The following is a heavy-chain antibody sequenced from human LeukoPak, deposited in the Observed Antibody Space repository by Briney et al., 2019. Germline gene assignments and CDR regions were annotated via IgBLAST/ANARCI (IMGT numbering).Heavy chain of an antibody. CDR2: IYYSGGT. CDR1: GGSISSYY. J-gene: IGHJ4*02. CDR3: ARYIPVGATKEDLDY. V-gene: IGHV4-39*07. D-gene: IGHD1-26*01. Sequence: SETLSLTCTVSGGSISSYYWGWIRQPPGKGLEWIGSIYYSGGTYYNPSLKSRVTISVDTSKNQFSLKLSSVTAADTAVYYCARYIPVGATKEDLDYWGQGTLVTVSS.